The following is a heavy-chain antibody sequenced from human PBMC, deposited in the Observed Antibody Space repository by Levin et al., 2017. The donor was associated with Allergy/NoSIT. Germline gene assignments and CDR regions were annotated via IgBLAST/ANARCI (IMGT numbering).Heavy chain of an antibody. CDR1: GVSFSNYY. V-gene: IGHV4-34*01. CDR3: ARGPLTDYDGTSGDYYFDY. D-gene: IGHD3-22*01. Sequence: SQTLSLTCAAYGVSFSNYYWTWIRQPPGKGLEWIGEISHRGNTNYNPSLKSRVTISVDTSKNQFSLRLSSVTAADTAVYYCARGPLTDYDGTSGDYYFDYWGQGTLVTVSS. J-gene: IGHJ4*02. CDR2: ISHRGNT.